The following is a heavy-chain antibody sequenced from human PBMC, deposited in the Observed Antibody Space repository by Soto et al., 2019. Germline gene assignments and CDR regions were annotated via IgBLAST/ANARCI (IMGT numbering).Heavy chain of an antibody. V-gene: IGHV4-59*11. CDR1: GGSISSHY. CDR3: ARDGREASGMDV. CDR2: IYYRGST. Sequence: SETPSLTCTVSGGSISSHYWSWVRQAPGKGLEWIGHIYYRGSTTYNPSLRSRSTISVDTSNNQFSLKLNSVTTADTAVYYCARDGREASGMDVWGQGTKVTVCS. D-gene: IGHD1-26*01. J-gene: IGHJ6*02.